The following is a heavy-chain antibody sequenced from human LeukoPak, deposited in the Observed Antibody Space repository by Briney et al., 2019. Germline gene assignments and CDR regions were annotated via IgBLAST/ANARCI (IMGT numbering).Heavy chain of an antibody. J-gene: IGHJ6*03. V-gene: IGHV4-34*01. D-gene: IGHD3-22*01. Sequence: PSETLSLTCAVYGGSFSGYYWSWIRQPPGKGLEWIGEINHSGSTNYNPSLKSRVTISVDTSKNQFSLKLSSVTAADTAVYYCARGSSDQYYYDSSGYPYYYYMDVWGKGTTVTVSS. CDR3: ARGSSDQYYYDSSGYPYYYYMDV. CDR1: GGSFSGYY. CDR2: INHSGST.